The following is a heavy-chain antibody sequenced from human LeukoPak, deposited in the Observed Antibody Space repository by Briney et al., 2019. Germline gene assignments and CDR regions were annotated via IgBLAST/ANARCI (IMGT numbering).Heavy chain of an antibody. CDR3: ARDGAQLFLGAFDI. CDR2: ISSSSTDI. Sequence: PGGSLRLSCAASGFTFSRYSMNWVRQAPGKGLEWVSSISSSSTDIYYADSVKGRFTISRDNAKNSLYLQMNSLRAEDTAVYYCARDGAQLFLGAFDIWGQGTMVTVSS. D-gene: IGHD3-3*01. CDR1: GFTFSRYS. J-gene: IGHJ3*02. V-gene: IGHV3-21*01.